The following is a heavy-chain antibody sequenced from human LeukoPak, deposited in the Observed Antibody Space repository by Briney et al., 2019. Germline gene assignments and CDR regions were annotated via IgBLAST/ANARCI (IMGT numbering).Heavy chain of an antibody. CDR1: GFTFSSYG. V-gene: IGHV3-30*02. CDR3: AKDQTVAVAGPFDN. Sequence: GGSLRLSCAASGFTFSSYGMHWVRQAPGKGLEWVAFIRYDGSNKYYADSVKGRFTISRDNSKNTLYLQMNSLRAEDTAVYYCAKDQTVAVAGPFDNWGQGTLVTVSS. D-gene: IGHD6-19*01. J-gene: IGHJ4*02. CDR2: IRYDGSNK.